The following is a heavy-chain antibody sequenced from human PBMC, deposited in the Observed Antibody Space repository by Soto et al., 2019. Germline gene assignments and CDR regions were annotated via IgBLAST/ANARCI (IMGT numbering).Heavy chain of an antibody. J-gene: IGHJ3*02. V-gene: IGHV3-30*18. CDR1: GFTFSSYG. CDR3: AKDLHYYDSYLGAFDI. CDR2: ISYDGSNK. D-gene: IGHD3-22*01. Sequence: GGSLRLSCAASGFTFSSYGMHWVRQAPGKGLEWVAVISYDGSNKYYADSVKGRFTISRDNSKNTLYLQMNSLRAEDTAVYYCAKDLHYYDSYLGAFDIWGQGTMVTVSS.